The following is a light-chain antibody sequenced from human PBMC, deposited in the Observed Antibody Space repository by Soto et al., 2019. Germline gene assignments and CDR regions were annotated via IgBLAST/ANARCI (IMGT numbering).Light chain of an antibody. J-gene: IGKJ4*01. V-gene: IGKV3D-15*01. CDR1: PTVSSN. CDR2: GVS. CDR3: QQYHDWQPEVT. Sequence: EIVLTQAPITLSVSPGERATLSCMASPTVSSNLAWYQQKPCQPPRLLMSGVSTSATGIPARFSGSGSGTEFTLTISSLQSEDFAVYYCQQYHDWQPEVTFGGGTKVESK.